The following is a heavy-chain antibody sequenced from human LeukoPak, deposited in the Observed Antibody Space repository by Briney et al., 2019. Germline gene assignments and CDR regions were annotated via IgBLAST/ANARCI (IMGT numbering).Heavy chain of an antibody. J-gene: IGHJ4*02. Sequence: PSETLSLTCTVSGDSIRRYYWSWIRQPPGKGLEWIGYIYFSGSTSYNPSLKSRVTISVDRSKNQFSLKLSSVAAADTAVYYCARSYDTNFDYWGQGTLVTVSS. V-gene: IGHV4-59*01. CDR1: GDSIRRYY. CDR3: ARSYDTNFDY. D-gene: IGHD3-3*01. CDR2: IYFSGST.